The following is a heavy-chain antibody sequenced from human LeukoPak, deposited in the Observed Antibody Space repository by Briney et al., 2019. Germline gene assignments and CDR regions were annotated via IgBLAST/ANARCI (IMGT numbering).Heavy chain of an antibody. J-gene: IGHJ3*02. D-gene: IGHD3-3*01. CDR2: ISSSSSYI. V-gene: IGHV3-21*01. Sequence: GGSLRLSCAASGFTFSSYSMNWVRQAPGKGLEWVSSISSSSSYIYYADSVKGRFTISRDNAKNSLYLQMNSLRAEDTAVYYCARDRYHYDFWSGPRAFDIWGQGTMVTVSS. CDR1: GFTFSSYS. CDR3: ARDRYHYDFWSGPRAFDI.